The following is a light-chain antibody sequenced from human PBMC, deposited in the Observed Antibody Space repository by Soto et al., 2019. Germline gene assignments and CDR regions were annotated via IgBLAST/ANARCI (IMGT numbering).Light chain of an antibody. CDR1: ESVSTN. CDR3: QQYSNWPPIT. CDR2: GAS. V-gene: IGKV3-15*01. J-gene: IGKJ5*01. Sequence: EIEMTQSPATLSLAPGERVTLSCRASESVSTNLAWYQQKAGQAPRLLIYGASTRATGIPARFSGSGSGTEFTLTISGLQSEDFAVYYCQQYSNWPPITFGQGTRLEIK.